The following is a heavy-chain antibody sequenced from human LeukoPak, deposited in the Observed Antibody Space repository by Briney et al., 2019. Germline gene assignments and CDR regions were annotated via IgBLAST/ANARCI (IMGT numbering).Heavy chain of an antibody. V-gene: IGHV3-23*01. CDR1: GFTFSSYA. D-gene: IGHD2-2*01. Sequence: GGSLRLSCSAAGFTFSSYAMSWVRQAPGNGLEWVSVISGSGGSTYYADSVKGRFTISRDNSKNTLYLQMNSLRAEDTAVYYCAKSLVPQDYFDYWGQGTLVTVSS. CDR2: ISGSGGST. J-gene: IGHJ4*02. CDR3: AKSLVPQDYFDY.